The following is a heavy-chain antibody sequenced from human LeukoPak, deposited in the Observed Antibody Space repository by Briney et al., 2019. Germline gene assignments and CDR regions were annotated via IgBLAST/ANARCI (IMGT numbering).Heavy chain of an antibody. CDR3: ARDSYPWGGGVDY. CDR1: GFTFSSYS. V-gene: IGHV3-21*01. Sequence: GGSLRLSCAASGFTFSSYSMNWVRQAPGKGLEWVSSISSSSSYIYYADSVKGRFTISRDNSKNTLYPQMNSLRAEDTAVYYCARDSYPWGGGVDYWGQGTLVTVSS. D-gene: IGHD3-16*01. J-gene: IGHJ4*02. CDR2: ISSSSSYI.